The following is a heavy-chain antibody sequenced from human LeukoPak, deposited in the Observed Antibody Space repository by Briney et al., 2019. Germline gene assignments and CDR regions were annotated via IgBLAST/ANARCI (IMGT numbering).Heavy chain of an antibody. CDR1: GYSFTSYW. CDR2: IYPGDSDT. Sequence: GESLKISCKGSGYSFTSYWIGWVRQMPGKGLEWMGIIYPGDSDTRYSPSFQGQVTISADKSISTAYLQWSSLKASDTAMYYCARQYYDFWSGYYEGRYFDYWGQGTLVTVSS. CDR3: ARQYYDFWSGYYEGRYFDY. D-gene: IGHD3-3*01. V-gene: IGHV5-51*01. J-gene: IGHJ4*02.